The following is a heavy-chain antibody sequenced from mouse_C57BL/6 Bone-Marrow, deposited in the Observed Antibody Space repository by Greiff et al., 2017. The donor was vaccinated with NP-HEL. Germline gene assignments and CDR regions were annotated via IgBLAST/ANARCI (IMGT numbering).Heavy chain of an antibody. V-gene: IGHV5-15*01. D-gene: IGHD2-4*01. Sequence: DVMLVESGGGLVQPGGSLKLSCAASGFTFSDYGMAWVRQAPRKGPEWVAFISNLAYSIYYADTATGRFTISRENAKNTLYLEMSSLRSEDTAMYYCARLGLPLYAMDYWGQGTSVTVSS. CDR1: GFTFSDYG. CDR2: ISNLAYSI. CDR3: ARLGLPLYAMDY. J-gene: IGHJ4*01.